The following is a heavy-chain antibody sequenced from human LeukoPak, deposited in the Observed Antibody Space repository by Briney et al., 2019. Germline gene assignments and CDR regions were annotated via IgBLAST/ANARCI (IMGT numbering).Heavy chain of an antibody. CDR1: GFTFSSYA. CDR2: ISGSGGST. V-gene: IGHV3-23*01. J-gene: IGHJ4*02. CDR3: ARERGPYYYDSSGYYDPYYFDY. D-gene: IGHD3-22*01. Sequence: GGSLRLSCAASGFTFSSYAMSWVRQAPGKGLEWVSAISGSGGSTYYADSVKGRFTISRDNSKNTLYLQMNSLRAEDTAVYYCARERGPYYYDSSGYYDPYYFDYWGQGTLVTVSS.